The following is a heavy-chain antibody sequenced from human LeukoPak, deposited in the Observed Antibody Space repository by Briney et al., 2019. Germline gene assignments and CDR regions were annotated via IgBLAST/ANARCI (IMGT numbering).Heavy chain of an antibody. Sequence: GGSLRLSCAASGFTFSSYSMNWVRQAPGKGLEWVSSISSSSSYIYYADSVKGRFTISRDNAKNSLYLQMNSLRAEDTAVYYCAREGFYDISTGYYTEGYFDYWGQGTLVTVSS. CDR1: GFTFSSYS. J-gene: IGHJ4*02. V-gene: IGHV3-21*01. D-gene: IGHD3-9*01. CDR3: AREGFYDISTGYYTEGYFDY. CDR2: ISSSSSYI.